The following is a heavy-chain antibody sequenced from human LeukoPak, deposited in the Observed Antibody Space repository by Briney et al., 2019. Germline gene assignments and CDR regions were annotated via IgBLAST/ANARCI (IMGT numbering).Heavy chain of an antibody. D-gene: IGHD3-3*01. Sequence: GGFLRLSCAASGFTFSSYAMSWVRQAPGKGLEWVSAISGSGGSTYYADSVKGRFTISRDNSKNTLYLQMNSLRAEDTAVYYCAKDPVLRFLEWLNGMDVWGQGTTVTVSS. J-gene: IGHJ6*02. CDR3: AKDPVLRFLEWLNGMDV. CDR2: ISGSGGST. V-gene: IGHV3-23*01. CDR1: GFTFSSYA.